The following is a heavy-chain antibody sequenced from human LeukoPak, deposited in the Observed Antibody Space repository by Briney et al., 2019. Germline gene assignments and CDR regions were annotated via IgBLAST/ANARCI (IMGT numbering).Heavy chain of an antibody. CDR3: AKDPSSSGSYGKYYFDY. CDR1: GFTFSSYA. V-gene: IGHV3-23*01. J-gene: IGHJ4*02. D-gene: IGHD1-26*01. Sequence: GGSLRLSCAASGFTFSSYAMSWVRQAPGKGLEWVSAISGSGGSTYYADSVKGRSTISRDNSKNTLYLQMNSLRAEDTAVYYCAKDPSSSGSYGKYYFDYWGQGTLVTVSS. CDR2: ISGSGGST.